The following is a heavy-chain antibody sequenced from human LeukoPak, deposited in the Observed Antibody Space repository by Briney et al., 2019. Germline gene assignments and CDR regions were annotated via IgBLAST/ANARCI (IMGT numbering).Heavy chain of an antibody. CDR2: LSYDGSNK. D-gene: IGHD3-10*01. V-gene: IGHV3-30*18. CDR3: AKDRFGSGSYSNYIYYYGMDV. CDR1: GFTFSTYG. J-gene: IGHJ6*02. Sequence: GRSLRLSCAASGFTFSTYGMHWVRQAPGKGLEWVAVLSYDGSNKYYADSVKGRFTISRDNSKNTLYLQMNRLRAEDTAVYFCAKDRFGSGSYSNYIYYYGMDVWGQGTTVTVSS.